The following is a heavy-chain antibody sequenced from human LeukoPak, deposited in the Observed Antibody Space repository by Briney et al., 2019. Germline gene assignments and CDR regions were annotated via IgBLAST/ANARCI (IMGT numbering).Heavy chain of an antibody. V-gene: IGHV3-30*02. CDR2: IRYDGSNK. J-gene: IGHJ4*02. D-gene: IGHD3-10*01. CDR1: GFTFSSYG. Sequence: GGSLRLSCAASGFTFSSYGMHWVRQAPGKGLEWVAFIRYDGSNKYYADSVKGRFTISRDNSKNTLYLQMNSLRAEDTAVYYCAKDSIYGSGSYAPDYWGQGTLVIVSS. CDR3: AKDSIYGSGSYAPDY.